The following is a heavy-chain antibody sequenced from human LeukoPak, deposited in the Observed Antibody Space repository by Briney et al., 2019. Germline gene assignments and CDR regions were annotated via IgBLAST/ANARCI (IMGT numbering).Heavy chain of an antibody. V-gene: IGHV3-23*01. CDR1: GFTFSSYA. Sequence: GGSLRLSCAASGFTFSSYAMSWVRQAPGKGLGWVSSVSGSGSSTYYADSVKGRFTISRDNSKNTLYLQMNRLRAEDTAVYYCAKDQRGYGRIIDYWGQGTLVTISS. D-gene: IGHD3-10*01. CDR2: VSGSGSST. CDR3: AKDQRGYGRIIDY. J-gene: IGHJ4*02.